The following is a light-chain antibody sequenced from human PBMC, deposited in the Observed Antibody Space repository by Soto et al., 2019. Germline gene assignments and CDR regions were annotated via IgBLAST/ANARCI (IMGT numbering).Light chain of an antibody. CDR2: GAS. J-gene: IGKJ5*01. Sequence: EIVMTQSPATLSLSPGERSTLSFRASQSVSSNLAWYQQKPGQAPRLLIYGASSRATGIPDRFSGSGSGTDFTLTISRLEPEDIATYYCQQYDNVFTFGQGTRLEIK. CDR3: QQYDNVFT. CDR1: QSVSSN. V-gene: IGKV3-20*01.